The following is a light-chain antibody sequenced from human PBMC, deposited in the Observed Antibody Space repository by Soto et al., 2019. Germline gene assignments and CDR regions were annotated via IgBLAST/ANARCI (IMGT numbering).Light chain of an antibody. Sequence: AIQMTQSPSSLSASVGDRVTITFRASQGIRNDLGWYQQKPGKAPKLLIYAASSLHSGVPSRFSGSGTGTDCTRTISRLQPEDFAPHYGLQAYNYPPWTSGQGTKVESK. CDR1: QGIRND. J-gene: IGKJ1*01. CDR3: LQAYNYPPWT. CDR2: AAS. V-gene: IGKV1-6*01.